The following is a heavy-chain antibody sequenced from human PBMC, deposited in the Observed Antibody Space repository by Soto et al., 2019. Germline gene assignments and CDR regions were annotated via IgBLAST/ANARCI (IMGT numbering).Heavy chain of an antibody. V-gene: IGHV1-2*06. J-gene: IGHJ4*02. Sequence: ASVKVSCKASGYTFTGFYMHWVRQAPGQGLEWMGRINPDSGDTDHAEKFQGRVTMTRDTSISTAYMELTRLTSDDTAVYHCASWVGVPDPHKDFDVWGQGTPVT. CDR2: INPDSGDT. CDR3: ASWVGVPDPHKDFDV. CDR1: GYTFTGFY. D-gene: IGHD3-3*01.